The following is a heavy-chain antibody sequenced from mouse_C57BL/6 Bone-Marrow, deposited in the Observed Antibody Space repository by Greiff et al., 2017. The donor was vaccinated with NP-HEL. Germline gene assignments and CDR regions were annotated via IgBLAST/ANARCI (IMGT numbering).Heavy chain of an antibody. CDR3: ARRSSGWFAY. D-gene: IGHD3-1*01. J-gene: IGHJ3*01. Sequence: VQLQQSGPELVKPGASVKISCKASGYAFSSSWMNWVKQRPGKGLEWIGRIYPGDGDTNYNGKFKGKATLTADKSSSTAYMQLSSLTSEDSAVYFCARRSSGWFAYWGQGTLVTVSA. CDR1: GYAFSSSW. CDR2: IYPGDGDT. V-gene: IGHV1-82*01.